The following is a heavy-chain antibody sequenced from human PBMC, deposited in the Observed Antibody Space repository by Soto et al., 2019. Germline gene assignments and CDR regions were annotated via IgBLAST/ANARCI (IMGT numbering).Heavy chain of an antibody. CDR2: VNPNNGDT. Sequence: QVQLVQSGAELKKPGASVKVSCKASGYTFSNYDMNWVRQATGQGPEWIRWVNPNNGDTVYAQKFQGRVTLTTDISTTTAYMELTNLRSEDTAIYYCAKVSRKGSAIDFDYWGQGTLITVSS. CDR3: AKVSRKGSAIDFDY. D-gene: IGHD3-10*01. CDR1: GYTFSNYD. J-gene: IGHJ4*02. V-gene: IGHV1-8*01.